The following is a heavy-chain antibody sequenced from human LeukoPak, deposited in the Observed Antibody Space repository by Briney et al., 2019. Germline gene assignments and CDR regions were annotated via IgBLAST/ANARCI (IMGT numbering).Heavy chain of an antibody. CDR2: IIPIFGTA. J-gene: IGHJ6*02. CDR3: ARDGLYYGMDV. CDR1: GGTFISYA. Sequence: ASVKVSCEASGGTFISYAISWVRQAPGQGLEWMGGIIPIFGTANYAQKFQGRVTITADESTSTAYMELSSLRSEDTAVYYCARDGLYYGMDVWGQGTTVTVSS. V-gene: IGHV1-69*13.